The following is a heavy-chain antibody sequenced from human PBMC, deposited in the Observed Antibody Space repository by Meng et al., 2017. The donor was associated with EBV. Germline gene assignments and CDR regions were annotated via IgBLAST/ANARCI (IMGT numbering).Heavy chain of an antibody. V-gene: IGHV4-31*11. CDR3: ARFGPAADPRGAFDI. D-gene: IGHD3-16*01. J-gene: IGHJ3*02. CDR2: IYYSGST. Sequence: QLPLQDSGAGLVKPSQTLSLTCAVSGASISSDGYSWSWIRQHPGKGLEWIGYIYYSGSTYYNPSLKSRVTISVDTSKNQFSLKLSSVTAADTAVYYCARFGPAADPRGAFDIWGQGTMVTVSS. CDR1: GASISSDGYS.